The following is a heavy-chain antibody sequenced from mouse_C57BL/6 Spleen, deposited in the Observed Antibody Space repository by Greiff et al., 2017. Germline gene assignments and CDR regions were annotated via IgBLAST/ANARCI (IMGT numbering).Heavy chain of an antibody. V-gene: IGHV1-81*01. CDR1: GYTFTSYG. CDR3: ARVYGSSPYFDD. D-gene: IGHD1-1*01. J-gene: IGHJ2*01. CDR2: IYPRSGNT. Sequence: QVQLQQSGAELARPGASVKLSCKASGYTFTSYGISWVKQRTGQGLAWIGAIYPRSGNTYYNEKFKGKATLTADKSSSTAYMELRSLTSEDSAVYFCARVYGSSPYFDDGGQGTTLTVSS.